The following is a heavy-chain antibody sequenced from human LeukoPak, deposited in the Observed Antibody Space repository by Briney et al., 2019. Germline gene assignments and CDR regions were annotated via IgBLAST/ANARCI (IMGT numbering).Heavy chain of an antibody. D-gene: IGHD2-21*02. CDR3: ARGAWTATQPIND. Sequence: GGSLRLSCAASGFTFSTYAMHWVRQAPAKGLDWVAVKSNDGRDKYYADSVKGRFTISRDNSKNTLDLQMNSLRVDDTAVYYCARGAWTATQPINDWGQGTLVTVSS. V-gene: IGHV3-30*04. J-gene: IGHJ4*02. CDR1: GFTFSTYA. CDR2: KSNDGRDK.